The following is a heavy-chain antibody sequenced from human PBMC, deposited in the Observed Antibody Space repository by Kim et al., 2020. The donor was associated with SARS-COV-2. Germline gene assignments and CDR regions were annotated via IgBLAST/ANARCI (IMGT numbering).Heavy chain of an antibody. CDR2: IKQDGSEK. CDR3: AREGQRDVGMDV. V-gene: IGHV3-7*01. CDR1: GFTFSSYW. J-gene: IGHJ6*02. Sequence: GGSLRRSCAGSGFTFSSYWMSWVRQAPGKGLEWVANIKQDGSEKYYVDSVKGRFTISRDNAKNSLYLQMNSLRAEDTALYYCAREGQRDVGMDVWGQGTTVTVSS.